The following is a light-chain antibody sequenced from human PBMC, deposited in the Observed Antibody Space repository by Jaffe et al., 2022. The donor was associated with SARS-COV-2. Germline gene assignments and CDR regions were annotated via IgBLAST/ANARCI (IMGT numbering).Light chain of an antibody. CDR1: SSDVGGYNY. J-gene: IGLJ3*02. CDR3: SSYAGSNNWV. Sequence: QSALTQPPSASGAPGQSVTISCTGTSSDVGGYNYVSWYQQHPGKAPRLMLYEVSKRPSGVPDRFSGSKSGNTASLTVSGLQAEDEADYYCSSYAGSNNWVFGRGTKLTVL. V-gene: IGLV2-8*01. CDR2: EVS.